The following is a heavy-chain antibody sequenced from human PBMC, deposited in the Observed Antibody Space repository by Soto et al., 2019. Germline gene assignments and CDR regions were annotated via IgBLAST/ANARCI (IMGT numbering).Heavy chain of an antibody. CDR2: IQYSGDT. D-gene: IGHD3-3*01. Sequence: SETLSLTCIVSGGSFGSGPYYRSWIRQPPGSALEWIGDIQYSGDTNYNSSLKSRVTISVYRSRNRFSQKLTSVTAADTAFYYCARHDFADRTFDLWGQGTTVTFSS. CDR1: GGSFGSGPYY. J-gene: IGHJ3*01. CDR3: ARHDFADRTFDL. V-gene: IGHV4-61*01.